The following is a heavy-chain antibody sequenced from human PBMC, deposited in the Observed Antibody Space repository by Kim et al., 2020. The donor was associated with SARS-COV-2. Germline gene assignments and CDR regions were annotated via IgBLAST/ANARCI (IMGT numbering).Heavy chain of an antibody. CDR3: ARPVLRYTDPFDP. CDR2: IYYSGST. V-gene: IGHV4-39*01. D-gene: IGHD3-9*01. J-gene: IGHJ5*02. Sequence: SETLSLTCTVSGGSISSSSYYWGWIRQPPGKGLEWIGSIYYSGSTYYNPSLKSRVTISVDTSKNQFSLKLSSVTAADTAVYYCARPVLRYTDPFDPWGQGTLVTVSS. CDR1: GGSISSSSYY.